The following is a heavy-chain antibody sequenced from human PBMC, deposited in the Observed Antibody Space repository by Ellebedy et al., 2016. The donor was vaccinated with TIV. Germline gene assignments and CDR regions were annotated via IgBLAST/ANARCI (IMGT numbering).Heavy chain of an antibody. CDR3: ARRPNVGYCSGGSCYGFDY. D-gene: IGHD2-15*01. CDR2: IYYSGST. V-gene: IGHV4-39*01. CDR1: GGSISSSSYY. Sequence: MPSETLSLTCTVSGGSISSSSYYWGWIRQPPGKGLVWIGSIYYSGSTYYNPSLKSRVTISVDTSKNQFSLKLSSVTAADTAVYYCARRPNVGYCSGGSCYGFDYWGQGTLVTVSS. J-gene: IGHJ4*02.